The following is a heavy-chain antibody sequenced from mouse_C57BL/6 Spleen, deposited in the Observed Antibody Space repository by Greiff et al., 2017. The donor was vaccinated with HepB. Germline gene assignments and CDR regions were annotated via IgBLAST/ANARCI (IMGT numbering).Heavy chain of an antibody. Sequence: VQLKESGGGLVKPGGSLKLSCAASGFTFSDYGMHWVRQAPEKGLEWVAYISSGSSTIYYADTVKGRFTISRDNAKNTLFLQMTSLRSEDTAMYYCARDSSGYWFACWGHGTLVTVSA. CDR3: ARDSSGYWFAC. V-gene: IGHV5-17*01. CDR2: ISSGSSTI. J-gene: IGHJ3*01. D-gene: IGHD3-2*02. CDR1: GFTFSDYG.